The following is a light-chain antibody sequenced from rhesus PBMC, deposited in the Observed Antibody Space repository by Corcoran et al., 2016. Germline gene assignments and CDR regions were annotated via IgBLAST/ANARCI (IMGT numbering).Light chain of an antibody. Sequence: DIQMTQSPSPLSASVGDTVTITCRASQGISSWLAWYQQKPGKAPKLLIYKASSLQSGVPSRFSGSGSGTDFTLTISSLLSEYFATYYCHQNSSRPLTFGEGSKVEIK. CDR2: KAS. CDR1: QGISSW. V-gene: IGKV1-22*01. CDR3: HQNSSRPLT. J-gene: IGKJ4*01.